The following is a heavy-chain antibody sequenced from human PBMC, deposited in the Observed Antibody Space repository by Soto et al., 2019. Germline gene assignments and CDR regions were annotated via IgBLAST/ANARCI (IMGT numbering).Heavy chain of an antibody. V-gene: IGHV5-51*01. J-gene: IGHJ1*01. CDR1: GYRFTSYW. CDR2: IYPGDSDT. Sequence: PGPSLKISCTGSGYRFTSYWSGWVRPMPGKGLEWMGIIYPGDSDTRYSPSFQGQVTISADKSISTAYLQWSSLKASDTAMYYCASTTHDYGDYLEYFQHWGQGTLVTVSS. CDR3: ASTTHDYGDYLEYFQH. D-gene: IGHD4-17*01.